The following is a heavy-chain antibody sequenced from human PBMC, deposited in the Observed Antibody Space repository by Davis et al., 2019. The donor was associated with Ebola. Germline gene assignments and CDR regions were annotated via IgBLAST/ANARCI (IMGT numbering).Heavy chain of an antibody. J-gene: IGHJ4*02. V-gene: IGHV6-1*01. CDR3: ARDAAAAGVDY. D-gene: IGHD6-13*01. Sequence: WNWIRQSPSRGLEWLGRTYYRSKWYNDYAVSVKSRITINPDTSKNQFSLQLNSVTPEDTAVYYCARDAAAAGVDYWGQGTLVTVSS. CDR2: TYYRSKWYN.